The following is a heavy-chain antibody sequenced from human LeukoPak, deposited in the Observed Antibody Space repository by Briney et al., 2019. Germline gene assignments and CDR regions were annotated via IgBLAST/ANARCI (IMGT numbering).Heavy chain of an antibody. CDR3: ATPGPYVGNSAVPAP. V-gene: IGHV3-23*01. D-gene: IGHD4-23*01. Sequence: GGSPRLSCAASGFTFSSYAMSWVRQAPGKGLEWVSAISGSGGSTYYADSVKGRFTISRDNSKNTLYLQMNSLRAEDTAVYYWATPGPYVGNSAVPAPGAQEPLVTVS. J-gene: IGHJ5*02. CDR2: ISGSGGST. CDR1: GFTFSSYA.